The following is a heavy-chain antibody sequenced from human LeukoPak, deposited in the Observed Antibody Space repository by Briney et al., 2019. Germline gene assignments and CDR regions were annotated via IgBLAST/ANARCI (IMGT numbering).Heavy chain of an antibody. Sequence: PGGSLRLSCAASGFTFSSYAMSWVRQAPGKGLEWVSAISGSGGSTYYADSVKDRFTISRDNSKNTLYLQMNSLRAEDTAVYYCAKSVAGTWSHYFDYWGQGTLVTVSS. V-gene: IGHV3-23*01. D-gene: IGHD6-19*01. J-gene: IGHJ4*02. CDR2: ISGSGGST. CDR3: AKSVAGTWSHYFDY. CDR1: GFTFSSYA.